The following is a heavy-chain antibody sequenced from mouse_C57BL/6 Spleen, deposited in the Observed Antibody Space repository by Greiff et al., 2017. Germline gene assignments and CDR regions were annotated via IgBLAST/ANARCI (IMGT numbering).Heavy chain of an antibody. Sequence: LVESGPELVKPGASVKISCKASGYAFSSSWMNWVKQRPGKGLEWIGRIHPGDGDTNYNGKFKGKATLTAHKASSTAYMHLSSLTSEVSAVYFCARSFYGNYDYWGQGATLTVSP. D-gene: IGHD2-1*01. CDR3: ARSFYGNYDY. J-gene: IGHJ2*01. CDR2: IHPGDGDT. CDR1: GYAFSSSW. V-gene: IGHV1-82*01.